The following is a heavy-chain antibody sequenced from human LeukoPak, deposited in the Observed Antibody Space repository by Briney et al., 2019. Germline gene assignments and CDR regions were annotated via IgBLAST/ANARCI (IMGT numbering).Heavy chain of an antibody. Sequence: SETLSLTCTVSGGSISSSSYYWGWIRQPPGKGLEWIGSIYYSGSTYYNPSLKSRVTISVDTSKNQFSLKLSSVTAADTAVYYCARHPPSIQGGLRLGELSPWGQGTLVTVSS. V-gene: IGHV4-39*01. CDR2: IYYSGST. CDR1: GGSISSSSYY. D-gene: IGHD3-16*02. CDR3: ARHPPSIQGGLRLGELSP. J-gene: IGHJ4*02.